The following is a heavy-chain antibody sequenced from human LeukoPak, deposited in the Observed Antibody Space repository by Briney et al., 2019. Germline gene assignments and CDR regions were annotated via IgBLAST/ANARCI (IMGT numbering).Heavy chain of an antibody. CDR3: ARVPVWVLVVGAREAFDI. J-gene: IGHJ3*02. Sequence: PSETLSLTCAVYGGSFSGYYWSWIRQPPGKGLEWIGEVNHSGSTNYNPSLKSRVTISVDTSKNQFSLKLSSVTAADTAVYYCARVPVWVLVVGAREAFDIWGRGTMVTVSS. CDR2: VNHSGST. V-gene: IGHV4-34*01. CDR1: GGSFSGYY. D-gene: IGHD1-26*01.